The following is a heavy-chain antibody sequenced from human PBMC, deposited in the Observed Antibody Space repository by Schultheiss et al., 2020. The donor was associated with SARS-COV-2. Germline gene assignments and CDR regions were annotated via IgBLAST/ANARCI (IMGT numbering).Heavy chain of an antibody. CDR3: ARYYYDSSGYSNNWFDP. CDR1: GFTFGDYA. D-gene: IGHD3-22*01. CDR2: ISSSSSYT. J-gene: IGHJ5*02. V-gene: IGHV3-11*06. Sequence: GGSLRLSCTASGFTFGDYAMSWVRQAPGKGLERVSYISSSSSYTNYADSVKGRFTISRDNAKNSLYLQMNSLRAEDTAVYYCARYYYDSSGYSNNWFDPWGQGTLVTVSS.